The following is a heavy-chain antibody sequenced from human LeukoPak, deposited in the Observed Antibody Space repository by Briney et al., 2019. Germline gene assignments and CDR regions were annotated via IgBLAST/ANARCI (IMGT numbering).Heavy chain of an antibody. CDR3: ARHYYGSGSSPMDV. D-gene: IGHD3-10*01. Sequence: SETLSLTCTVSGGSISSYSWSWIPQPPGKGLEWTGYIYDSGSTNYNPSLKSRVTISPDTSKKQFSLKLTSVTATDTAVFYCARHYYGSGSSPMDVWGQGTTVTVSS. J-gene: IGHJ6*02. V-gene: IGHV4-59*08. CDR2: IYDSGST. CDR1: GGSISSYS.